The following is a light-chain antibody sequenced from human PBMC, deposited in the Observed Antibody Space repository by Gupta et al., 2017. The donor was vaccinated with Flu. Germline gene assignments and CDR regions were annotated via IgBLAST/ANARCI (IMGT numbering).Light chain of an antibody. V-gene: IGLV4-69*01. CDR2: VNSDGSH. CDR3: QTWDIGTYVV. J-gene: IGLJ2*01. Sequence: QLVLTQSPSASASLGASVKFTCTLNSGYSNYAIAWHQQQPGKGPRYLMKVNSDGSHSKGDGIPDRFSGSSSGAERYLTISRLQSEDEADYYCQTWDIGTYVVFGGGTKLTVL. CDR1: SGYSNYA.